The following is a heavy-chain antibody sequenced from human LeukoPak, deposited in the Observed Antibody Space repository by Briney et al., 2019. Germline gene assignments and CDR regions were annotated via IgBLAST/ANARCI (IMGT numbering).Heavy chain of an antibody. CDR1: GFTFSSYE. Sequence: QPGGSLRLSYAASGFTFSSYEMNWVRQAPGKGLEWVSYISGTGSTIYYADSVKGRFTISRDNAKNSMYLQMNSLRAEDTAVYHCARNYYGSGSSHFDYWGQGTLVTVSS. CDR3: ARNYYGSGSSHFDY. CDR2: ISGTGSTI. J-gene: IGHJ4*02. D-gene: IGHD3-10*01. V-gene: IGHV3-48*03.